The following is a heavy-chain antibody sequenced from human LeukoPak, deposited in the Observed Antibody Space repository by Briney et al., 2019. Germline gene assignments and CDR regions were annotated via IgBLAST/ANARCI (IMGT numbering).Heavy chain of an antibody. V-gene: IGHV3-33*01. D-gene: IGHD6-6*01. CDR2: IWYDGSNK. J-gene: IGHJ6*02. CDR3: ARTQPSIAARHSYYYYGMDV. Sequence: QPGRSLRLSCAASGFTFSSYGMHWVRLAPGKGLGWVAVIWYDGSNKYYADSVKGRFTISRDNSKNTLYLQMNSLRAEDTAVYYCARTQPSIAARHSYYYYGMDVWGQGTTVTVSS. CDR1: GFTFSSYG.